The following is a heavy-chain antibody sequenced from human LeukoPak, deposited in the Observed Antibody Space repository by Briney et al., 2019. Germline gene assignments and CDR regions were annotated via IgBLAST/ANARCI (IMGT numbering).Heavy chain of an antibody. CDR1: GFTFSSYS. J-gene: IGHJ4*02. CDR3: ARAPELRFLEWLVNY. D-gene: IGHD3-3*01. CDR2: ISSSSSTI. Sequence: GGSLRLSCAASGFTFSSYSMNWVRQAPGKGLEWVSYISSSSSTIYYADSVKGRFTISRDNAKNSLYLQMNSLRAEDTAVYYCARAPELRFLEWLVNYWGQGTLVTVSS. V-gene: IGHV3-48*01.